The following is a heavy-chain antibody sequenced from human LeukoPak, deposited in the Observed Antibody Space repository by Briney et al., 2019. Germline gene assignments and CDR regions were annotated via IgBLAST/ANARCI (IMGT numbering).Heavy chain of an antibody. CDR2: ISGSGGST. CDR1: GFTFSSYA. Sequence: GGSLRLSCAASGFTFSSYAMSWVRQAPGKGLEWVSAISGSGGSTYYADSVKGRFTISRDNSKNTLYLQMNSLRAEDTAVYYCAKDRQYDFWSGYPYYFDYWGQGTLVTVSS. CDR3: AKDRQYDFWSGYPYYFDY. J-gene: IGHJ4*02. D-gene: IGHD3-3*01. V-gene: IGHV3-23*01.